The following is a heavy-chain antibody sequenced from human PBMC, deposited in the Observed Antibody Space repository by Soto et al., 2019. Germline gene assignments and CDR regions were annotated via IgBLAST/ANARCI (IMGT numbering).Heavy chain of an antibody. CDR2: ISPYNGNT. V-gene: IGHV1-18*01. D-gene: IGHD3-3*02. CDR3: ARDSIFGVVITPMYYFDY. CDR1: GYTFTSYG. J-gene: IGHJ4*02. Sequence: QVQLVQSGAEVKKPGASVKVSCKASGYTFTSYGISWVRQAPGQGLEWMGWISPYNGNTNYAQKLQGRVTMTTDTSTSTAYMVLRSLRSDDTAVHYCARDSIFGVVITPMYYFDYWGQGTLVTVSS.